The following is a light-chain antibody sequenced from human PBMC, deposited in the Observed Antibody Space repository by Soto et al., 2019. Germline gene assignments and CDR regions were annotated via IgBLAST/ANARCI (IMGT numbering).Light chain of an antibody. V-gene: IGKV1-5*01. J-gene: IGKJ5*01. CDR2: DAS. CDR3: QQYNTYSS. Sequence: DIQMTQSPSTLSASVGDSVTITCRASQNIRNWLAWYQQKPGKAPNPLIDDASSLKSGVPARFSGSGSGTECTLTISSLQPDNFATYYCQQYNTYSSFGQGTRLEIK. CDR1: QNIRNW.